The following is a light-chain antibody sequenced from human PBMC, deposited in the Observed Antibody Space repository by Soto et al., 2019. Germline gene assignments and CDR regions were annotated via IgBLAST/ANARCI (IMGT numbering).Light chain of an antibody. CDR2: STN. CDR1: TGAVTSGYY. Sequence: QTVVTQEPSLTVSPGGTVTLTCATSTGAVTSGYYPNWFQQKPGQAPRALIYSTNNKYSWTPARFSGSLLGGTAALTLSGVPGEDADDYYGPLYDRGQVGVFGGGTKLTVL. CDR3: PLYDRGQVGV. V-gene: IGLV7-43*01. J-gene: IGLJ2*01.